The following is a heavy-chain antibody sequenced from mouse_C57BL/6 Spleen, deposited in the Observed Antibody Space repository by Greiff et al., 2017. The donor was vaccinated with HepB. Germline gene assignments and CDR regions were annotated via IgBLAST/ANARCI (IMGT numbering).Heavy chain of an antibody. Sequence: EVQGVESGPGMVKPSQSLSLTCTVTGYSITSGYDWHWIRHFPGNKLEWMGYISYSGSTNYNPSLKSRISITHDTSKNHFFLKLNSVTTEDTATYYCARDDGYYVFWFAYWGQGTLVTVSA. D-gene: IGHD2-3*01. J-gene: IGHJ3*01. V-gene: IGHV3-1*01. CDR1: GYSITSGYD. CDR3: ARDDGYYVFWFAY. CDR2: ISYSGST.